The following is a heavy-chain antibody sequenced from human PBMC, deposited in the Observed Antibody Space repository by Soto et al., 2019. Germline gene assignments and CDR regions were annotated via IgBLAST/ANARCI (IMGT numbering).Heavy chain of an antibody. D-gene: IGHD6-19*01. CDR3: ARRYGWLYFDY. CDR1: GGSISSGGYS. J-gene: IGHJ4*02. V-gene: IGHV4-30-2*03. Sequence: SETLSLTCAVSGGSISSGGYSWSWIRQPPGKGLEWIGYIYHSGSTYYNPSLKSRVTISVDTSKNQFSLRLTSVTAADTALYYCARRYGWLYFDYWGQGSLVTVSS. CDR2: IYHSGST.